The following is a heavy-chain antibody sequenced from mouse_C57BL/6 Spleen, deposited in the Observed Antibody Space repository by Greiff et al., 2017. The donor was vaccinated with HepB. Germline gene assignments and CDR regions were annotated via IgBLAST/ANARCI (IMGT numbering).Heavy chain of an antibody. CDR2: INPNNGGT. CDR1: GYTFTDYN. D-gene: IGHD2-5*01. CDR3: AREYYSNYDPYFDV. J-gene: IGHJ1*03. Sequence: VQLQQSGPELVKPGASVKIPCKASGYTFTDYNMDWVKQSHGKSLEWIGDINPNNGGTIYNQKFKGKATLTVDKSSSTAYMELRSLTSEDTAVYYCAREYYSNYDPYFDVWGTGTTVTVSS. V-gene: IGHV1-18*01.